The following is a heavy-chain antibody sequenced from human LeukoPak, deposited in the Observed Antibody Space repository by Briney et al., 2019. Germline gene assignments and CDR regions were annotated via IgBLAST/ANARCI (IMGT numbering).Heavy chain of an antibody. D-gene: IGHD2-15*01. CDR3: ASLLYCSGGSCYPNYYYYYYMDV. CDR1: GGTFSSYA. V-gene: IGHV1-69*06. J-gene: IGHJ6*03. Sequence: ASVKVSCKASGGTFSSYAISWVRQAPGQGLEWMGGIIPIFGTANYAQKFQGRVTITADKSTSTAYMELSSLRSEDTAVYYCASLLYCSGGSCYPNYYYYYYMDVWGKGTTVTVSS. CDR2: IIPIFGTA.